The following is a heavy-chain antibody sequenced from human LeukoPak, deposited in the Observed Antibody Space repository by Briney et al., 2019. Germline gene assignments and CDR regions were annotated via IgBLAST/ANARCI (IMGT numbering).Heavy chain of an antibody. D-gene: IGHD5/OR15-5a*01. V-gene: IGHV3-20*04. CDR1: GFTFDDYG. CDR2: INWNGGST. CDR3: ARSTTHYYYYYMDV. Sequence: GGSLRLSCAASGFTFDDYGMSWVRQAPGKGLEWVSGINWNGGSTGYADSVKGRFTISRDNAKNSLYLQMNSLRVEDTAIYYCARSTTHYYYYYMDVWGKGTTVTVSS. J-gene: IGHJ6*03.